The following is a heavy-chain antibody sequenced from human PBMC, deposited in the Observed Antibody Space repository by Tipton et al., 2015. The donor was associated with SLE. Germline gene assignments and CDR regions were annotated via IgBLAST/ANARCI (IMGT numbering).Heavy chain of an antibody. D-gene: IGHD6-19*01. V-gene: IGHV3-66*01. Sequence: SLRLSCAASGFTVSSSYMSWVRQAPGKGLEWVSVIYSGGSTYYADSVKGRFTISRDNSKNTLYLQMSSLRAEDTAVYYCARGRGGEQWLVDYWGQGTLVTVSS. J-gene: IGHJ4*02. CDR3: ARGRGGEQWLVDY. CDR1: GFTVSSSY. CDR2: IYSGGST.